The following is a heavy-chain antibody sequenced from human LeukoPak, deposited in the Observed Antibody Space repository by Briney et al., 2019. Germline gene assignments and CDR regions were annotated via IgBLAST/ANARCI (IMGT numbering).Heavy chain of an antibody. CDR1: GGTFSSYA. CDR2: IIPILGIA. V-gene: IGHV1-69*04. CDR3: ARDPSSSWYEADYYYYGMDV. J-gene: IGHJ6*02. D-gene: IGHD6-13*01. Sequence: ASVKVSCKASGGTFSSYAISWVRQAPGQGLEWMGRIIPILGIANYAQKFQGRVTITADKSTSTAYMELSSLRSEDTAVYYCARDPSSSWYEADYYYYGMDVWVQGTTVTVSS.